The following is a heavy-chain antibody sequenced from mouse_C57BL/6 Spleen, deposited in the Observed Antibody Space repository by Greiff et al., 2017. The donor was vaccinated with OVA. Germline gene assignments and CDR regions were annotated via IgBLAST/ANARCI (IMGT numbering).Heavy chain of an antibody. V-gene: IGHV15-2*01. CDR3: ARDYGSSSSYWYFDV. CDR1: DSEVFPIAY. D-gene: IGHD1-1*01. Sequence: QVQLQQSGSELRSPGSSVKLSCKDFDSEVFPIAYMSWVRQKPGHGFEWIGGILPSIGRTIYGEKFEDKATLDADTLSNTAYLELNSLTSEDSAIYYCARDYGSSSSYWYFDVWGTGTTVTVSS. CDR2: ILPSIGRT. J-gene: IGHJ1*03.